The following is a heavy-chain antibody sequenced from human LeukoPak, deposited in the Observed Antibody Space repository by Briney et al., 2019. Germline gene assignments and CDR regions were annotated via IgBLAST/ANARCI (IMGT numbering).Heavy chain of an antibody. V-gene: IGHV4-61*02. Sequence: PSETLSVTCTVSSGSISSTSYYWSWIRQPAGKGLEWIGRIYTSGSTNYNPSLKSRVTMSVDTSKNQFSLKLSSVTAADTAVYYCARERGYCSGGSCYYFDYWGQGTLVTVSS. D-gene: IGHD2-15*01. CDR1: SGSISSTSYY. CDR2: IYTSGST. CDR3: ARERGYCSGGSCYYFDY. J-gene: IGHJ4*02.